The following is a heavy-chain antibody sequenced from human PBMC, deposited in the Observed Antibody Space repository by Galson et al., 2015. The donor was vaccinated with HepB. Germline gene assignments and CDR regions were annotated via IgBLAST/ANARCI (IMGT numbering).Heavy chain of an antibody. V-gene: IGHV3-30*18. CDR2: ISSGGGTQ. CDR1: GFTFSNHG. J-gene: IGHJ2*01. Sequence: SLRLSGAASGFTFSNHGIHWVRQAPGKGLEWVAAISSGGGTQYLADSVRGRVTLSRDNPKNTVYLQMNSLGAEDAAVYYCAKEIRGEAGGWYCGGGGGGALVSVA. CDR3: AKEIRGEAGGWYCGG. D-gene: IGHD6-19*01.